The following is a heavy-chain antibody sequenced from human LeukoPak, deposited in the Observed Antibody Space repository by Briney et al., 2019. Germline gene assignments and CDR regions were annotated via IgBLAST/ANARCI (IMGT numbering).Heavy chain of an antibody. D-gene: IGHD1-1*01. CDR2: IRSKAYGETA. CDR1: GFTFSSSW. J-gene: IGHJ4*02. CDR3: TRDRGAYNLYDY. Sequence: GGSLRLSCAASGFTFSSSWMSWVRQAPGKGLEWVGFIRSKAYGETADYAASVKGRFTISRDDSKAIAYQQMNSLKTEDTAVYHCTRDRGAYNLYDYWGQGTLVTVSS. V-gene: IGHV3-49*04.